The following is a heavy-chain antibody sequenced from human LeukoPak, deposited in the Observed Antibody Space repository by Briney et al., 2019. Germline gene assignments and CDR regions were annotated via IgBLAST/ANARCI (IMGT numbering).Heavy chain of an antibody. J-gene: IGHJ4*02. CDR1: GYSISSGYY. D-gene: IGHD5-12*01. CDR2: IYHSGST. CDR3: ARQPRGYSGYDRLFDY. V-gene: IGHV4-38-2*02. Sequence: SETLSLTCTVSGYSISSGYYWGWIRQPPGKGLEWIGSIYHSGSTYYNPSLKSRVTISVDTSKNQFSLKLSSVTAADTAVYYCARQPRGYSGYDRLFDYWGQGTLVTVSS.